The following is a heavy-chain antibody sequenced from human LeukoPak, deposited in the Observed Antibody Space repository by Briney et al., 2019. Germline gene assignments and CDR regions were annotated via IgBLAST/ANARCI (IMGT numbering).Heavy chain of an antibody. CDR1: GGSIRSYY. J-gene: IGHJ4*02. CDR3: VSQNRYCSGDSCYYYLDY. V-gene: IGHV4-59*01. D-gene: IGHD2-15*01. Sequence: SSETLSLTCSVSGGSIRSYYWSWIRQPPGKRLEWIGYIYYTGSTNYNPSLKSRVTVSIDTSKNQFSLKLSSVTAADTAVYYCVSQNRYCSGDSCYYYLDYRGQGTLVTVSS. CDR2: IYYTGST.